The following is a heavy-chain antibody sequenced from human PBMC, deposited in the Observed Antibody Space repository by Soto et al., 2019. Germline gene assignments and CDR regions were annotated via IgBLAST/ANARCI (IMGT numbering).Heavy chain of an antibody. CDR1: GFTFSSYA. V-gene: IGHV3-30-3*01. Sequence: QVQLVESGGGVVQPGRSLRLSCAASGFTFSSYAMHWVRQAPGKGLEWVAVISYDGSNKYYADSVKGRFTISRDNSKNSLYLQMNSLRAEDTAVYYCARDGRNYGDCLDSWGQGTLVTVSS. CDR3: ARDGRNYGDCLDS. CDR2: ISYDGSNK. J-gene: IGHJ4*02. D-gene: IGHD4-17*01.